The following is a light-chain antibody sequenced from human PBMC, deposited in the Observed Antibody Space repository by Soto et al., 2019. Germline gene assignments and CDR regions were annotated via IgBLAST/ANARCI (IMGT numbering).Light chain of an antibody. CDR1: SSNIGAGYD. V-gene: IGLV1-40*01. J-gene: IGLJ1*01. CDR2: DDN. Sequence: QSVLTQPPSASGTPGQRVTISCSGSSSNIGAGYDLHWYQQLPGTAPKLLIYDDNNRPSGVPDRFSGSKSGTSASLAITGLQAEDEADYYCQSYDSSLSGYVFGTGTKVTV. CDR3: QSYDSSLSGYV.